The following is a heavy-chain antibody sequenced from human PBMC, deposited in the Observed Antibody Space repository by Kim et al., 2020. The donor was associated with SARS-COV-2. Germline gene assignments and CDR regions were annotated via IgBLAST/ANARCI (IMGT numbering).Heavy chain of an antibody. D-gene: IGHD6-19*01. CDR3: VNGLTYSSGSGAFDI. CDR2: MSRSGST. V-gene: IGHV3-23*01. CDR1: GFTFGSYA. J-gene: IGHJ3*02. Sequence: GGSLRLSCAASGFTFGSYAMTWVRQAPGKGLEWVSTMSRSGSTYYADSVKGRFTVSRDNSKNTLYVQMNILRAEDTAIYYCVNGLTYSSGSGAFDIWCQG.